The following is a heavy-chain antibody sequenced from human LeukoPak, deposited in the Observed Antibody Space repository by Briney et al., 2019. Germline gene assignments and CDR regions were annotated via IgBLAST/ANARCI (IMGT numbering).Heavy chain of an antibody. V-gene: IGHV3-66*01. CDR3: AGDVNSSGYYGGMDV. CDR2: IYSGGST. J-gene: IGHJ6*02. CDR1: GFTVSSNY. Sequence: PGGSLRLSCAASGFTVSSNYMSWVRQAPGKGLEWVSVIYSGGSTYYADSVKGRFTISRDNSKNTLYLQMNSLRAEDTAVYYCAGDVNSSGYYGGMDVWGQGTTVTVSS. D-gene: IGHD3-22*01.